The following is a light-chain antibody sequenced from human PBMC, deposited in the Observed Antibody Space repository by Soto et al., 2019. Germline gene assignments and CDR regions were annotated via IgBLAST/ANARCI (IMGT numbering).Light chain of an antibody. CDR3: QESYSTPLA. CDR1: QTIGSW. Sequence: DIQMTQSPSSLSASVGDRVTITCRASQTIGSWLAWYQQKPGRAPKLLIFDASSLESGVPSRFSGRGSGTEFTLTISNLQPGDSALYFCQESYSTPLAFGGGTKVDIK. V-gene: IGKV1-5*01. J-gene: IGKJ4*01. CDR2: DAS.